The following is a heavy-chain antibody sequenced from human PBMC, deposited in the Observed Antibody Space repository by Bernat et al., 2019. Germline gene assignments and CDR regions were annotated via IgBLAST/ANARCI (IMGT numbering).Heavy chain of an antibody. V-gene: IGHV3-74*01. Sequence: EVQLVESGGGLVQPGGSLRVSCAASRFTFTNSWMHWVRQAPGKGLVWVSRISTDGTGATYADSVKGRFTISRDNAINTLYLQMNSLGVEDTAIYYCAREYSSSSGRTFDIWGQGTMVTVSS. CDR2: ISTDGTGA. J-gene: IGHJ3*02. CDR3: AREYSSSSGRTFDI. D-gene: IGHD6-6*01. CDR1: RFTFTNSW.